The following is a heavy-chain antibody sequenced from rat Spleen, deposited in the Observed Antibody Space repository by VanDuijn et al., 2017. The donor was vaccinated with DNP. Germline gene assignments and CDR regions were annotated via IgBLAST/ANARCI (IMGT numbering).Heavy chain of an antibody. J-gene: IGHJ2*01. D-gene: IGHD2-7*01. V-gene: IGHV5-58*01. CDR3: ARLLAGRSYYFDY. CDR1: GFTFSSFW. CDR2: ISSDGDVT. Sequence: EVQLLDTGGDLVQPGRSLKLSCVASGFTFSSFWMHWIRQAPGKGLEWVASISSDGDVTQYPDSVKGRFTVSRDNAKSTLYLQMNSLRSEDTATYYCARLLAGRSYYFDYWGQGVMVTVSS.